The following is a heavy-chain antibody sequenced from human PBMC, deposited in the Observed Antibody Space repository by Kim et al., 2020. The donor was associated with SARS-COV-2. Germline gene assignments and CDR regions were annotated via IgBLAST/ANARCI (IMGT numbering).Heavy chain of an antibody. D-gene: IGHD2-15*01. Sequence: SETLSLTCAVSGGSSSSSNWWSWVRQSPGKGLEWIGEIYHNGNTNYNPSLKSRVTISIDKSKNQFALQLSSVTAADTAVYYCARELQYSQDWYFDLWGRGTLVTVSS. CDR2: IYHNGNT. CDR3: ARELQYSQDWYFDL. CDR1: GGSSSSSNW. J-gene: IGHJ2*01. V-gene: IGHV4-4*02.